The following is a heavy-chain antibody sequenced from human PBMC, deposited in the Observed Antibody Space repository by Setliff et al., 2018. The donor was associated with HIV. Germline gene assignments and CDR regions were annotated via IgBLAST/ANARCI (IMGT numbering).Heavy chain of an antibody. D-gene: IGHD2-21*01. CDR1: GGSFNDYS. J-gene: IGHJ4*02. CDR2: TSHNGES. V-gene: IGHV4-34*01. CDR3: ARSGYCVGTDCYRGPLDY. Sequence: PSETLSLTCAVYGGSFNDYSWTWIRQAPGKGLEWIGETSHNGESSYNTSLTNRVTISVDTSKRQFSLKLTSVTAADTAVYYCARSGYCVGTDCYRGPLDYWGQGVLVTVSS.